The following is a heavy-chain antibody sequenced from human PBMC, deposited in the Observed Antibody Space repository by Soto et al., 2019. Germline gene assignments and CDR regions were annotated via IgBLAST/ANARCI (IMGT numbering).Heavy chain of an antibody. D-gene: IGHD2-2*01. V-gene: IGHV4-30-2*01. CDR2: IHHSGST. CDR3: ARATIASWEGPFDY. J-gene: IGHJ4*02. CDR1: GGSISSGGYS. Sequence: QLQLQESGSGLVKPSQTLSLTCAVSGGSISSGGYSWSWIRQPPGKGLEWIGYIHHSGSTYYNPSLKSRVTISIDTSKNQFSLKVSSVTAADTAVYYCARATIASWEGPFDYWGRGTLVTVSS.